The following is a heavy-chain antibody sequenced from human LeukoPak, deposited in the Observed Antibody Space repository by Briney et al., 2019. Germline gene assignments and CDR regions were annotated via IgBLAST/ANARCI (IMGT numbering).Heavy chain of an antibody. Sequence: SETLSLTCTVSGGSINSYYWSWIRQPPGKGLEWIGYIYYSGSTNYNPSLKSRVTISVDTSKNQFSLKLSSVTAADTAVYYCARVFRDYDILTGYSRYFDYWGQGTLVTVSS. D-gene: IGHD3-9*01. CDR2: IYYSGST. CDR1: GGSINSYY. J-gene: IGHJ4*02. V-gene: IGHV4-59*01. CDR3: ARVFRDYDILTGYSRYFDY.